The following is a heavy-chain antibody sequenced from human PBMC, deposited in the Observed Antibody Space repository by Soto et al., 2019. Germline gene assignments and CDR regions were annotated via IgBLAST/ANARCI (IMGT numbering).Heavy chain of an antibody. D-gene: IGHD2-21*02. V-gene: IGHV1-18*01. CDR3: AREGPLAYCGGDCPPSYAFDI. CDR1: GYTFTSYG. Sequence: ASVKVSCKASGYTFTSYGISWVRQAPGQGLEWMGWISAYNGNTNYAQKLQGRVTMTTDTSTSTAYMELSSLRSEDTAVYYCAREGPLAYCGGDCPPSYAFDIWGQGTMVTVSS. J-gene: IGHJ3*02. CDR2: ISAYNGNT.